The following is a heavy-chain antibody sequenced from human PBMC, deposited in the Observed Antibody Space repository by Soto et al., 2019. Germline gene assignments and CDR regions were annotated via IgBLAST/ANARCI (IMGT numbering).Heavy chain of an antibody. D-gene: IGHD6-13*01. V-gene: IGHV3-48*03. Sequence: GGSLRLSCAASGFTFSSYEMNWVRQAPGKGLEWVSYISSSGSTIYYADSVKCRFTISRDNAKNSLYLQMNSLRAEDTAVYYCARAMAAAINPSYYGMDVWGQGTTVTVSS. CDR2: ISSSGSTI. CDR1: GFTFSSYE. CDR3: ARAMAAAINPSYYGMDV. J-gene: IGHJ6*02.